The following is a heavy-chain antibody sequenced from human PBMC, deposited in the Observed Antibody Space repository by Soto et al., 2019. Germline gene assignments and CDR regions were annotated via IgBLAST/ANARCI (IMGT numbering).Heavy chain of an antibody. V-gene: IGHV3-23*01. Sequence: PGGSLRLSCAASGFTFNSYAMSWVRQAPGKGLEWVSAISGSGGSTYYADSVKGRFTISRDNSKNTLYLQMNSLRAEDTAVYYCAKGVDSSGYWWDAFDIWGQGTMVTVSS. CDR1: GFTFNSYA. CDR3: AKGVDSSGYWWDAFDI. CDR2: ISGSGGST. J-gene: IGHJ3*02. D-gene: IGHD3-22*01.